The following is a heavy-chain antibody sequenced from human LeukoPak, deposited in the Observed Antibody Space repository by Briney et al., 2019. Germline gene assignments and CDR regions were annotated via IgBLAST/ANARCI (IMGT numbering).Heavy chain of an antibody. CDR2: MWSDGTRK. Sequence: GGSLRLSCAASGFTFSHYGMHWVRQAPGKGLEWVAVMWSDGTRKYYADSVKGRFTISRDNSKNTLYLQMNSLRAEDTAVYYCAKDQSSDLYYFDYWGQGTLVTVSS. J-gene: IGHJ4*02. CDR3: AKDQSSDLYYFDY. V-gene: IGHV3-33*06. CDR1: GFTFSHYG.